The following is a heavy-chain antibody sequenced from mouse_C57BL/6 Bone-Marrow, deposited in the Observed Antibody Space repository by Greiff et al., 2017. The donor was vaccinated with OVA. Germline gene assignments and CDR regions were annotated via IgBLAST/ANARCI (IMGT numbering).Heavy chain of an antibody. CDR1: GYTFTDSE. V-gene: IGHV1-15*01. Sequence: QVQLQQSGAELVRPGASVTLSCKASGYTFTDSEMHWVKQTPVPGLEWIGAIDPETGGTAYNQKFKGKAILTADKSSSTAYMELRSLTSEDSAVYYCTRGYSNYYAMDYWGQGTSVTVSS. CDR2: IDPETGGT. J-gene: IGHJ4*01. CDR3: TRGYSNYYAMDY. D-gene: IGHD2-5*01.